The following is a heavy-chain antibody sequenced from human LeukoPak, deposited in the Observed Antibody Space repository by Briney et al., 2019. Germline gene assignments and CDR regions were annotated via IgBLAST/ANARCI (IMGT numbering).Heavy chain of an antibody. CDR2: ISTSGSNI. Sequence: PGGSLRLSCSASGFIFRNYGMSWVRKAPGKGLEWVSYISTSGSNIYYADSVQGRFTISRDNAKNSLYLQMSSLRVEDTAIYYCARNDYNFDYWGQGTLVTVSS. CDR3: ARNDYNFDY. V-gene: IGHV3-48*03. J-gene: IGHJ4*02. D-gene: IGHD3-16*01. CDR1: GFIFRNYG.